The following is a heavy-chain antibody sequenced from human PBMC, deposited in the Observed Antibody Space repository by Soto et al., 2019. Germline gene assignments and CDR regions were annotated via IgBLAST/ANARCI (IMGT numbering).Heavy chain of an antibody. Sequence: GSLRLTCAASGCIFSSNAMSWVRQAPGKGLEWVSTINGGGGSTYYADSVKGRFTISRDNSKNTLYLQMNSLRAEDKAVYYCAKDPAESGTTFDPWGQGTLVTVYS. D-gene: IGHD1-7*01. CDR1: GCIFSSNA. J-gene: IGHJ5*02. CDR2: INGGGGST. V-gene: IGHV3-23*01. CDR3: AKDPAESGTTFDP.